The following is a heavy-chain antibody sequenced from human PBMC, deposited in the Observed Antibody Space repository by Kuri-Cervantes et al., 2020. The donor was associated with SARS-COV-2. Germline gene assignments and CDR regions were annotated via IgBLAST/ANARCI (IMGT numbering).Heavy chain of an antibody. CDR3: ARDSLDCSSTSCYYYYMDV. V-gene: IGHV4-30-2*01. CDR1: GGSISSGGYY. CDR2: IYHSGST. D-gene: IGHD2-2*01. J-gene: IGHJ6*03. Sequence: LRLSCTVSGGSISSGGYYWSWIRQPPGKGLEWIGYIYHSGSTYHNPSLKSRVTISVDTSKNQFSLKLSSVTAADTAVYYCARDSLDCSSTSCYYYYMDVWGKGTTVTVSS.